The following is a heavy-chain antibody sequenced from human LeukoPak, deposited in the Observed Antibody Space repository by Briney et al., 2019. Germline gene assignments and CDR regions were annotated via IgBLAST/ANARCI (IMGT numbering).Heavy chain of an antibody. D-gene: IGHD2-2*01. CDR2: IYHSGST. CDR1: GGSISSGGYY. Sequence: SETLSLTCTVSGGSISSGGYYWSWIRQPPGKGLEGIGYIYHSGSTYYNPSLKSRVTISVDRSKNQFSLKLSSVTAADTAVYYCARSAAADDAFDIWGQGTMVTVSS. V-gene: IGHV4-30-2*01. CDR3: ARSAAADDAFDI. J-gene: IGHJ3*02.